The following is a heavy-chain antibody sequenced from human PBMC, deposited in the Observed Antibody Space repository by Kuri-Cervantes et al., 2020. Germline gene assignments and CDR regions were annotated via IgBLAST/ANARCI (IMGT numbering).Heavy chain of an antibody. V-gene: IGHV4-4*02. J-gene: IGHJ6*02. CDR1: GGSITSDNW. CDR3: ARAKAIFGARKSGMDV. D-gene: IGHD3-3*01. CDR2: VYHRGNT. Sequence: SETLSLTCAVSGGSITSDNWWSWVRQPPGKGLEWVGEVYHRGNTNSSPSLTSRVTVSVDKSKNQFSLKLSSVTAADTAVYYCARAKAIFGARKSGMDVWGQGTTVTVSS.